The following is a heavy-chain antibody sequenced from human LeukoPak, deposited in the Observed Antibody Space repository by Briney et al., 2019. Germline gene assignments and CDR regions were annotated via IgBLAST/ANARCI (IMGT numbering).Heavy chain of an antibody. CDR2: VGSSSSYI. Sequence: PGGSLRLSRAASGFTFSSYSMSWVRQAPGKGLEWVSSVGSSSSYIYYADSVRGRFTVSRDNAKNSLYLQMNGLRAEDTAVYYCARGWSSYYFDYWGQGTLVTVSS. V-gene: IGHV3-21*01. D-gene: IGHD2-15*01. CDR3: ARGWSSYYFDY. CDR1: GFTFSSYS. J-gene: IGHJ4*02.